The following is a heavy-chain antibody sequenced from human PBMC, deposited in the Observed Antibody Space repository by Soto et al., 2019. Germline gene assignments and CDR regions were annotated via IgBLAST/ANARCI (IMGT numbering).Heavy chain of an antibody. Sequence: PGGSLRLSCAASGFTFSSYGMHWVRQASGKGLEWVAVIWYDGSNKYYADSVKGRFTISRDNSKNTLYLQMNSLRAEDTAVYYCARVLRYFDWSPYGMDVWGQGTTVTVSS. D-gene: IGHD3-9*01. CDR1: GFTFSSYG. CDR3: ARVLRYFDWSPYGMDV. J-gene: IGHJ6*02. V-gene: IGHV3-33*01. CDR2: IWYDGSNK.